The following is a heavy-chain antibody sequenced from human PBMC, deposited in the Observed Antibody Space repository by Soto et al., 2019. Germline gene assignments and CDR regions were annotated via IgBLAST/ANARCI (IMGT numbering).Heavy chain of an antibody. V-gene: IGHV4-39*01. J-gene: IGHJ5*02. Sequence: QLRLQESGPGLVKPPETLSLSCTVSGGSISSSSYYWGWIRQPPGKGLEWIGTIYYSGSTYYNPSLKSRVTISVDTSKNHFSLKLSSVTAADTAVYYCARHDDGSGYNWFDPWGQGTLVTVSS. D-gene: IGHD3-10*01. CDR3: ARHDDGSGYNWFDP. CDR2: IYYSGST. CDR1: GGSISSSSYY.